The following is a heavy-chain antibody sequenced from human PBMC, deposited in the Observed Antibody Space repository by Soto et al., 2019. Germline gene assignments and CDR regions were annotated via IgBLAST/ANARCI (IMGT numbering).Heavy chain of an antibody. V-gene: IGHV1-18*01. CDR1: GYTFTSYG. J-gene: IGHJ5*02. CDR3: ARGVGSGTYYNQYNWFDP. Sequence: VASVKVSCKASGYTFTSYGISWVRQAPGQGLEWMGWINTYNGNTNHAQKLQGRVTMTTDTSTSTAYMELRSLRSDDTAVYYCARGVGSGTYYNQYNWFDPWGQGTLVTVSS. D-gene: IGHD3-10*01. CDR2: INTYNGNT.